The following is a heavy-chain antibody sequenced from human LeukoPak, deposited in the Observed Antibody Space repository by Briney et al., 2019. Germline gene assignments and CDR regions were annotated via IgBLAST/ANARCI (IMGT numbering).Heavy chain of an antibody. CDR1: GFTPSRYG. D-gene: IGHD1-14*01. V-gene: IGHV3-30*02. J-gene: IGHJ3*02. CDR2: IRSDGSNK. CDR3: AKGFTGRNAFDI. Sequence: GRSLRLSRAASGFTPSRYGTDWVRQAPGRGLEGVAFIRSDGSNKYYADPLKGRFTISRESSKNTLYLQMNSLRTEDTAVYYCAKGFTGRNAFDIWGQRTMVTVSS.